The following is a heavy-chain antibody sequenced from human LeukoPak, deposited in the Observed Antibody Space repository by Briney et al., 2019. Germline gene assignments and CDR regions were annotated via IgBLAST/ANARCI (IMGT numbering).Heavy chain of an antibody. J-gene: IGHJ4*02. CDR2: IIPIFGTA. CDR3: AREGGRVDTAMVYYFDY. CDR1: GGTFSSYA. V-gene: IGHV1-69*13. D-gene: IGHD5-18*01. Sequence: VASVKVSCKASGGTFSSYAISWVRQAPGQGLEWMGGIIPIFGTANYAQKFQGRVTITADESTSTAYMELSSLRSEDTAVYYCAREGGRVDTAMVYYFDYWGQGTLVTVSS.